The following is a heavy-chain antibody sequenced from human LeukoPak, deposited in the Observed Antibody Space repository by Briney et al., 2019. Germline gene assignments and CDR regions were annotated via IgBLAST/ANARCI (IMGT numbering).Heavy chain of an antibody. D-gene: IGHD3-10*01. V-gene: IGHV4-39*01. CDR1: GGSITSSPYY. CDR3: ARISGPYYYGMDV. CDR2: FYFGGGT. Sequence: SETLSLTCTVSGGSITSSPYYWGWIRQPPGKGLEWLGSFYFGGGTYYNPSLKSRLTISEHTSKNQYSLKSTSVTAANTALYYCARISGPYYYGMDVWGQGTTVTVSS. J-gene: IGHJ6*02.